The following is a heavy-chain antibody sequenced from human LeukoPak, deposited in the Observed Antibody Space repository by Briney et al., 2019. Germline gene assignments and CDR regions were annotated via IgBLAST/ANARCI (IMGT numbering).Heavy chain of an antibody. D-gene: IGHD4-17*01. CDR3: ARQSRVGDYIANLFDY. V-gene: IGHV4-59*08. CDR1: GGSLSNYY. Sequence: PSETLSLTCTVSGGSLSNYYWSWMRQPPGKGLEWIGYIYYSGSINYNPSLKSRVTISVDMSKNQFSLQLSSVTAADTAVYYCARQSRVGDYIANLFDYWGQGTLVTVSS. CDR2: IYYSGSI. J-gene: IGHJ4*02.